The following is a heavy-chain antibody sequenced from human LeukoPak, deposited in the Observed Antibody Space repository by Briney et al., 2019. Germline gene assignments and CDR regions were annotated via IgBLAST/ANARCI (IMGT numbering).Heavy chain of an antibody. CDR2: IKQNGSEK. D-gene: IGHD3-9*01. J-gene: IGHJ6*03. CDR3: ARVDWAGYYMDV. Sequence: GGSLRLSCAASGFTFSSYWMTWVRQAPGKGLEWVANIKQNGSEKKYVDSVKGRFTISRDNAKNSLYLQMNSLRAEDTAVYYCARVDWAGYYMDVWGKGTTVTISS. CDR1: GFTFSSYW. V-gene: IGHV3-7*01.